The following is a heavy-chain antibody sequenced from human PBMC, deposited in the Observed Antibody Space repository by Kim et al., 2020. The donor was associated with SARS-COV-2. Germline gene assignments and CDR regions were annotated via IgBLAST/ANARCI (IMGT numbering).Heavy chain of an antibody. CDR2: IYHSGST. J-gene: IGHJ4*02. CDR1: GGSISSGGYS. CDR3: ARSGGGYYDSSGYYPPSYFDY. V-gene: IGHV4-30-2*01. D-gene: IGHD3-22*01. Sequence: SETLSLTCAVSGGSISSGGYSWSWIRQPPGKGLEWIGYIYHSGSTYYNPSLKSRVTISVDRSKNQFSLKLSSVTAADTAVYYCARSGGGYYDSSGYYPPSYFDYWGQGTLVTVSS.